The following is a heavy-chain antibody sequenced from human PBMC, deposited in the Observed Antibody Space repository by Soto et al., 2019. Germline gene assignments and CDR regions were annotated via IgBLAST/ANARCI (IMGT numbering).Heavy chain of an antibody. Sequence: EVQLVESGGGLVQPGGSLRLSCAASGFTFSSYSMNWVRQAPGKGLEWVSYISTSSSTIYYADSVKGRLTLSRDNAKEALNLQTVSLRDGHTALYYGARDRGGGSTPWVYFDYWCREPLVSLSS. CDR3: ARDRGGGSTPWVYFDY. J-gene: IGHJ4*01. CDR1: GFTFSSYS. D-gene: IGHD3-16*01. V-gene: IGHV3-48*02. CDR2: ISTSSSTI.